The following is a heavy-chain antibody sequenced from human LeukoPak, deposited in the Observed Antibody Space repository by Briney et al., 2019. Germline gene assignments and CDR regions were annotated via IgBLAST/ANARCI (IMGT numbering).Heavy chain of an antibody. CDR3: ARSNVLLWFGSWGDY. Sequence: TSVKVSCMASGYTFTSYGISWVRQAPGQGLEWMGWISAYNGNTNYAQKLQGRVTMTTDTSTSTAYMELRSLRSDDTAVYYCARSNVLLWFGSWGDYWGQGTLVTVSS. CDR2: ISAYNGNT. CDR1: GYTFTSYG. V-gene: IGHV1-18*04. D-gene: IGHD3-10*01. J-gene: IGHJ4*02.